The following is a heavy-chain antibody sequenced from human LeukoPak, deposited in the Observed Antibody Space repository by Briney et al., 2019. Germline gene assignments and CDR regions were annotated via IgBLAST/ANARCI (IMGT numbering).Heavy chain of an antibody. CDR1: GYTFTSYY. D-gene: IGHD3-16*01. CDR2: INTYNGVT. CDR3: ARRDHVWGSFICDY. J-gene: IGHJ4*02. Sequence: ASVKVSCKASGYTFTSYYMHWVRQAPGQGLEWMGWINTYNGVTNYLQRLQGRVTMTTDTSTSTAYMELTNLRSDDTAVYYCARRDHVWGSFICDYWGQGTLVTVSS. V-gene: IGHV1/OR15-2*02.